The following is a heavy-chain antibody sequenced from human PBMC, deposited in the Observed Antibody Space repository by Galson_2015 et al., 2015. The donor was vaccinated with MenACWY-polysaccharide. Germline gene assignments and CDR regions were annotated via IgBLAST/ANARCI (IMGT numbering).Heavy chain of an antibody. Sequence: SVKVSCKASGYTFTTYAMNWLRQAPGQGLEWMGGINTNTGNPTYAQGFTGRFVFSLDASVSTAYLQISSLKAEDTAVYYCARELMQKASTVPTGRFDYWGQGTLVTVSS. V-gene: IGHV7-4-1*02. J-gene: IGHJ4*02. D-gene: IGHD4-17*01. CDR2: INTNTGNP. CDR1: GYTFTTYA. CDR3: ARELMQKASTVPTGRFDY.